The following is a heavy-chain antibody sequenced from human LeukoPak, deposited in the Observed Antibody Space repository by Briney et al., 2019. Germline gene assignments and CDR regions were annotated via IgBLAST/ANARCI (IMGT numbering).Heavy chain of an antibody. Sequence: SETLSLTCTVSGGPIDSFYWSWIRRPPGKGLEWIAYIYYDGTTMYNPSLKSRVTISIDTSRKQFSLKVTSVTAADTAVYYCAGYSDSSVDFWGQGTLVIVSP. CDR2: IYYDGTT. CDR1: GGPIDSFY. D-gene: IGHD6-6*01. J-gene: IGHJ4*02. CDR3: AGYSDSSVDF. V-gene: IGHV4-59*01.